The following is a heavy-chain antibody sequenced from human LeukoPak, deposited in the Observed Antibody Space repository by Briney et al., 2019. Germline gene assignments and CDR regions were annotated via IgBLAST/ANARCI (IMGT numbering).Heavy chain of an antibody. Sequence: SETLSLTCTVSGGSISSYYWSWIRQPPGKGLEWIGYIYYSGSTNYNPSLKSRVTISVDTSKNQFSLKLSSVTAADTAVYYCARHRAYYDILTGYYENYWYFDLWGRGTLVTVSS. J-gene: IGHJ2*01. D-gene: IGHD3-9*01. CDR2: IYYSGST. V-gene: IGHV4-59*08. CDR3: ARHRAYYDILTGYYENYWYFDL. CDR1: GGSISSYY.